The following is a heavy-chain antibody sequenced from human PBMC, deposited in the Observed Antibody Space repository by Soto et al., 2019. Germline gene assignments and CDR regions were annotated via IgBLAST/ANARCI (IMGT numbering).Heavy chain of an antibody. Sequence: QITLNESGPTVVRPTETLTLTCRFSGFSLTTSGVGGGWIRQSPGKAPEWLALIYWDDDKRYSASLKSRLTITKDTSKNQVVLTVSDLDPTDTATYYCAHRVLRTVFGLVTTTAIYFYFWGQGTPVAVSS. CDR1: GFSLTTSGVG. D-gene: IGHD3-3*01. V-gene: IGHV2-5*02. J-gene: IGHJ4*02. CDR2: IYWDDDK. CDR3: AHRVLRTVFGLVTTTAIYFYF.